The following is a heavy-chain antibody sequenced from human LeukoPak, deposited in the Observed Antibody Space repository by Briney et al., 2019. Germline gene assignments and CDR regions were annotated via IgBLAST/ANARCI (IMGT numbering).Heavy chain of an antibody. J-gene: IGHJ4*02. CDR1: GFTFSSYW. Sequence: PGGSLRLSCAASGFTFSSYWMSWVRQAPGKGLEWVANIKQDGCEKYYVDSVKGRFTISRDNAKNSLYLQMNSLRAEDTAVYYCARDLMVGATIVFDYWGQGTLVTVSS. CDR2: IKQDGCEK. V-gene: IGHV3-7*01. CDR3: ARDLMVGATIVFDY. D-gene: IGHD1-26*01.